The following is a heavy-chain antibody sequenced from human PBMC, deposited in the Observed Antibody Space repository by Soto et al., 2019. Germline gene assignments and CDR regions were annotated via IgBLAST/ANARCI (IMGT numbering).Heavy chain of an antibody. D-gene: IGHD3-10*01. CDR1: GFTFSSYG. CDR3: AKGLTVGWFGEFNYYGMDV. Sequence: GGSLRLSCAASGFTFSSYGMHWVRQAPGKGLEWVAVISYDGSNKYYADSGKGRFTITRDNSKNTLYLQMNSLSAEDTAVYYCAKGLTVGWFGEFNYYGMDVWGQGTTVTVSS. V-gene: IGHV3-30*18. CDR2: ISYDGSNK. J-gene: IGHJ6*02.